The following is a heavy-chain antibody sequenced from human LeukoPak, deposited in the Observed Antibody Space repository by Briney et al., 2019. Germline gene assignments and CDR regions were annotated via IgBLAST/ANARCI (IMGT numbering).Heavy chain of an antibody. CDR1: GFAFGAYW. D-gene: IGHD6-19*01. V-gene: IGHV3-11*01. CDR3: ARDADLSSGWFFDY. J-gene: IGHJ4*02. CDR2: ISSSGSTI. Sequence: PGGSLRLSCAASGFAFGAYWMSWVRQAPGKGLEWVSYISSSGSTIYYADSVKGRFTISRDNAKNSLYLQMNSLRAEDTAVYYCARDADLSSGWFFDYWGQGTLVTVSS.